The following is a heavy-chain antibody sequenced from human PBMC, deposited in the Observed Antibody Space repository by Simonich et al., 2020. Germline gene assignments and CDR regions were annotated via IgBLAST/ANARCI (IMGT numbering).Heavy chain of an antibody. CDR1: GGTFSSYA. Sequence: QVQLVQSGAEVKKPGSSVKVSCKASGGTFSSYAISWVRQAPGQGLEWRGETTPILGLANYAQKYQGRGTITEDKSTSTDYMELSSLRSEDTAVYYCARTNTMRELDTMVRGVDYFDYWGQGTLVTVSS. CDR3: ARTNTMRELDTMVRGVDYFDY. CDR2: TTPILGLA. J-gene: IGHJ4*02. V-gene: IGHV1-69*09. D-gene: IGHD3-10*01.